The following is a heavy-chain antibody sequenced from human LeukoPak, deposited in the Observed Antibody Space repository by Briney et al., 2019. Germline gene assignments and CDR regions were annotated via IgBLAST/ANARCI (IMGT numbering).Heavy chain of an antibody. V-gene: IGHV4-39*07. CDR2: IYYSGST. Sequence: SETLSLTCTVSGGSISSSDYHWGWIRQPPGKGLEWVGSIYYSGSTYYNPSLKSRVTISVDKSKNQFSLKLSSVTAADTAVYYCARVDGSCSGGSCPSGNWFDPWGQGTLVTVSS. CDR3: ARVDGSCSGGSCPSGNWFDP. J-gene: IGHJ5*02. D-gene: IGHD2-15*01. CDR1: GGSISSSDYH.